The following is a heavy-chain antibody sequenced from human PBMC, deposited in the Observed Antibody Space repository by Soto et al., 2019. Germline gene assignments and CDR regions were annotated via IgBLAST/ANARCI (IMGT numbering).Heavy chain of an antibody. CDR2: MYHSGST. CDR1: GGSFSGYY. V-gene: IGHV4-34*01. J-gene: IGHJ6*02. Sequence: SETLSRTCAVYGGSFSGYYWSWIRQPPGKGLEWIGYMYHSGSTYYNPSLKSRVTISIDRSKNQFSLKLSSVTAADTAVYYCAGGYDFSYGMDVWGQGTTVTVSS. D-gene: IGHD5-12*01. CDR3: AGGYDFSYGMDV.